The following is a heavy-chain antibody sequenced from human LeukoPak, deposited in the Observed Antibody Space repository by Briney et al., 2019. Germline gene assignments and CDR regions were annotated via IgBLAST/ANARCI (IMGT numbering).Heavy chain of an antibody. D-gene: IGHD3-3*01. CDR1: GGSFSGYY. Sequence: SETLSLTCAVYGGSFSGYYWSWIRQPPGKGLEWIGEIDHSGSTNYNPSLKSRVTISVDTSKNQFSLKLSSVTAADTAVYYCAREWQGVVIILNWFDPWGQGTLVTVSS. V-gene: IGHV4-34*01. CDR2: IDHSGST. J-gene: IGHJ5*02. CDR3: AREWQGVVIILNWFDP.